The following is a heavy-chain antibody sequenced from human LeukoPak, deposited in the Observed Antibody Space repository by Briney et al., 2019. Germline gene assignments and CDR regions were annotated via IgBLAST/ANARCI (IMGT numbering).Heavy chain of an antibody. CDR3: ANVFGY. CDR1: GFTFTTYG. CDR2: IRYDGSTK. Sequence: GGSLRLSCAASGFTFTTYGMHWVCQAPGKGLEWVALIRYDGSTKFYAGSVKGRFTISRDNSKNTLYLQMNSLRAEDTAVYYCANVFGYWGQGTLVTVSS. V-gene: IGHV3-30*02. J-gene: IGHJ4*02. D-gene: IGHD3-10*01.